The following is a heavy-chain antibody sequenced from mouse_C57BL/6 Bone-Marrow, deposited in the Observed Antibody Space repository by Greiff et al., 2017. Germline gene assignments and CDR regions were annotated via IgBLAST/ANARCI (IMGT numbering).Heavy chain of an antibody. D-gene: IGHD3-2*02. V-gene: IGHV5-6*01. J-gene: IGHJ2*01. CDR1: GFTFSSYG. CDR3: ARHSSSGYYFDD. CDR2: ISSGGSYT. Sequence: EVQVVESGGDLVKPGGSLKLSCAASGFTFSSYGMSWVRQTPDKRLEWVATISSGGSYTYYPDSVKGRFTISKDNAKNTLYLQMSSLKSEDTAMYYCARHSSSGYYFDDWGQGTTLTVSS.